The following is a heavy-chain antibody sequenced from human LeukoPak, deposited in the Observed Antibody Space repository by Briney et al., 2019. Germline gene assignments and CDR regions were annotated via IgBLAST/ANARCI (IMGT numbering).Heavy chain of an antibody. D-gene: IGHD5-12*01. V-gene: IGHV3-48*01. Sequence: GESLRLSCAASGFTFSQYSMNWVRQAPGKGLEWVSHIRSSSETFYADSVKGRFTISRDNARNSLYLQMNNLRGEDTAIYYCARDAGNSGYGCDLWGQGTLVTVSS. CDR2: IRSSSET. CDR1: GFTFSQYS. CDR3: ARDAGNSGYGCDL. J-gene: IGHJ5*02.